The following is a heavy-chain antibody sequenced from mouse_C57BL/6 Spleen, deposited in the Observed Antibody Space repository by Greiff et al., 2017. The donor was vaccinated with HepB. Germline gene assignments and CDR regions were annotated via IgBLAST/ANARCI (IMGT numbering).Heavy chain of an antibody. V-gene: IGHV1-69*01. CDR2: IDPSDSYT. CDR3: ERNGGGGYAMDY. D-gene: IGHD1-1*02. J-gene: IGHJ4*01. CDR1: GYTFTSYW. Sequence: VQLQQPGAELVMPGASVKLSCKASGYTFTSYWMHWVKQRPGQGLEWIGEIDPSDSYTNYNQKFKGKSTLTVDKSSSTAYMQLSSLTSEDSAVYYCERNGGGGYAMDYWGQGTSVTVSS.